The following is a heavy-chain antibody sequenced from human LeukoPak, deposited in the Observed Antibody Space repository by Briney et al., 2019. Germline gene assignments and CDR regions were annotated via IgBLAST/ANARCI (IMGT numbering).Heavy chain of an antibody. CDR3: ARGDYYRLFTGPINPWFAP. Sequence: SETLSLTCTVSGDSISSGDYYWTWLRQPPGKGLEWIGNVHYSGGSTDYKPSLKSRISISVDTSKNQFSLKLNSVTAPDTAVYYCARGDYYRLFTGPINPWFAPWGQGTLVTV. J-gene: IGHJ5*02. D-gene: IGHD3-9*01. CDR2: VHYSGGST. CDR1: GDSISSGDYY. V-gene: IGHV4-30-4*01.